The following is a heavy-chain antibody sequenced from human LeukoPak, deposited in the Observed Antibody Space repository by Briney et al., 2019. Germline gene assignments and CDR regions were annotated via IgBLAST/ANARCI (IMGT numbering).Heavy chain of an antibody. CDR1: GGSISSYY. V-gene: IGHV4-59*01. CDR2: IYYSGNT. Sequence: PSETLSLTCTVSGGSISSYYWSWIRQPPGKGLEWIGYIYYSGNTNYNPSLKSRVTISVDTSKNQFSLKLSSVTAADTAVYYCARAGPSNYFDYWGQGTLVTVSS. CDR3: ARAGPSNYFDY. J-gene: IGHJ4*02.